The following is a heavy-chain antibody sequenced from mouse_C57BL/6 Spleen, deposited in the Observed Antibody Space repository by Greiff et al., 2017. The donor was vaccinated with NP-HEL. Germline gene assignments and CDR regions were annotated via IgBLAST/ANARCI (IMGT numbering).Heavy chain of an antibody. Sequence: EVKLVESGEGLVKPGGSLKLSCAASGFTFSSYAMSWVRQTPEKRLEWVAYISSGGDYIYYSDTVKGRFTISRDNARNTLYLQMSSLKSEDTAMYYCTRAELGTYYYYAMDYWGQGTSVTVSS. CDR2: ISSGGDYI. CDR1: GFTFSSYA. D-gene: IGHD4-1*01. V-gene: IGHV5-9-1*02. CDR3: TRAELGTYYYYAMDY. J-gene: IGHJ4*01.